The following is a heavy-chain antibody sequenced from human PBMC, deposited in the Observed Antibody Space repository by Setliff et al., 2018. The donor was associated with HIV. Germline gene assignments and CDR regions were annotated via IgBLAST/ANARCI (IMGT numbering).Heavy chain of an antibody. CDR2: IHPDDSDT. V-gene: IGHV5-51*01. CDR3: ARIMYSSSWYGYYYYYYMDV. D-gene: IGHD6-13*01. CDR1: GYTFTTNW. J-gene: IGHJ6*03. Sequence: ESLKISCKGSGYTFTTNWIGWVRQMPGKGLEWMGIIHPDDSDTRYSPSFQGQVTISADKSISTAYLQWSSLKASDTAMYYCARIMYSSSWYGYYYYYYMDVWGKGTTVTVSS.